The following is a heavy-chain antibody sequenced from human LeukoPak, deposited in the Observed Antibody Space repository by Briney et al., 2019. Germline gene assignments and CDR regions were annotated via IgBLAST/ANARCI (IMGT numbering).Heavy chain of an antibody. J-gene: IGHJ1*01. CDR3: ARAPNYYDSSGFQH. CDR1: GGSISSGDYY. D-gene: IGHD3-22*01. Sequence: SQTLSLTCTVSGGSISSGDYYWSWIRQPPGKGLEWIGCIYYSGSTNYNPSLKSRVTISVDTSKNQFSLKLSSVTAADTAVYYCARAPNYYDSSGFQHWGQGTLVTVSS. V-gene: IGHV4-61*08. CDR2: IYYSGST.